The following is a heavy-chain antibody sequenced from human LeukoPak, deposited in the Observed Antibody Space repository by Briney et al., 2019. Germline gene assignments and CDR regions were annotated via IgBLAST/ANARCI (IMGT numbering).Heavy chain of an antibody. CDR1: GFTFSNYA. Sequence: PGGSLRLSCAGSGFTFSNYAMTWVRQAPGKGLEWVSIIYSGGSTFYADSVKGRFTISRDNSKNTLYLQMNSLRAEDTAVYYCARAPSSGWYGFDYWGQGTLVTVSS. J-gene: IGHJ4*02. D-gene: IGHD6-19*01. CDR2: IYSGGST. CDR3: ARAPSSGWYGFDY. V-gene: IGHV3-53*01.